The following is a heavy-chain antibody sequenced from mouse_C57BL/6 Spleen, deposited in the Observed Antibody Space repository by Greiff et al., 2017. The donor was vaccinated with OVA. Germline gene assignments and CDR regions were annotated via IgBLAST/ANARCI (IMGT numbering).Heavy chain of an antibody. V-gene: IGHV5-17*01. J-gene: IGHJ4*01. D-gene: IGHD2-1*01. CDR1: GFTFSDYG. Sequence: EVQVVESGGGLVKPGGSLKLSCAASGFTFSDYGMHWVRQAPEKGLEWVAYISSGSSTIYYADTVKGRFTISRDNAKNTLFLQMTSLKSEDTARYYCARSFYYLAMDDWGKGTSVTVSS. CDR3: ARSFYYLAMDD. CDR2: ISSGSSTI.